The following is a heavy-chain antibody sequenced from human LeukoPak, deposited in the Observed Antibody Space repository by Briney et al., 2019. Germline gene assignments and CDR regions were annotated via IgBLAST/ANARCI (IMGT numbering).Heavy chain of an antibody. V-gene: IGHV3-21*01. CDR1: GFTFSSYS. Sequence: PGGSLTLSCAASGFTFSSYSMNWVRQAPGKGLEWVSSISDSRSYIYYADSVKGRFTISRDNAKNSLYLQMYSLRAEDTAVYYCARSVADGAFDIWGQGTMVTVSS. D-gene: IGHD6-19*01. J-gene: IGHJ3*02. CDR3: ARSVADGAFDI. CDR2: ISDSRSYI.